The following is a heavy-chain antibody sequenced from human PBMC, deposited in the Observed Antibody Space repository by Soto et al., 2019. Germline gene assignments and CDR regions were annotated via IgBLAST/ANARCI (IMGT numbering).Heavy chain of an antibody. CDR1: GGSISSDF. Sequence: VQLQESGPGLVKPSETLSLTCTISGGSISSDFWTWIRQPAGKGLEFIGRIYSGGINYNPSLQSRATMSVDTSKNEFSVRLSSVSAADTAVYYCAKWSRQLGGWGLDPWGQGTLVTVSS. V-gene: IGHV4-4*07. CDR3: AKWSRQLGGWGLDP. CDR2: IYSGGI. J-gene: IGHJ5*02. D-gene: IGHD1-1*01.